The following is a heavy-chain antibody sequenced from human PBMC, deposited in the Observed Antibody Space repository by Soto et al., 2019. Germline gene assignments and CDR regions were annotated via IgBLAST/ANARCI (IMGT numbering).Heavy chain of an antibody. CDR3: ARGDATKIVVTTYYAMDV. V-gene: IGHV1-69*12. Sequence: QVQLVQSGAEVKKPGSSVKVSCKASRGSLSNYGISWVRQAPGQGLEWMGAIIPVFGTPNYAQKFQDRVTITADEATTTVYMEVRSLTSEDPAVYYCARGDATKIVVTTYYAMDVWGQGTTVTVSS. J-gene: IGHJ6*02. CDR2: IIPVFGTP. D-gene: IGHD3-22*01. CDR1: RGSLSNYG.